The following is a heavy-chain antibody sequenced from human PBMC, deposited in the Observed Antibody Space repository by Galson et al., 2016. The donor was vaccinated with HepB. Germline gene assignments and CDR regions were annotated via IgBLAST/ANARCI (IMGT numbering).Heavy chain of an antibody. V-gene: IGHV1-24*01. J-gene: IGHJ4*02. D-gene: IGHD5-18*01. CDR1: VTELS. CDR3: AAGGAAMVFDY. Sequence: VTELSMHWVRQAPGKGLEWMGGFDSEDGEKIYAQKFQGRVTMTEDTSTDTAYMELSSLRSEDTAVYYCAAGGAAMVFDYWGQGTLVTVSS. CDR2: FDSEDGEK.